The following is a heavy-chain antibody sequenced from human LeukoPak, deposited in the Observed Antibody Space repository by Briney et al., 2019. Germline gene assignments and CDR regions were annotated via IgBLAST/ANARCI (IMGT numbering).Heavy chain of an antibody. CDR1: GGSISSSSYY. J-gene: IGHJ3*02. D-gene: IGHD3-22*01. V-gene: IGHV4-39*01. CDR2: IYYSGST. Sequence: SETLSLTCTVSGGSISSSSYYWGWIRQPPGKGLEWIGSIYYSGSTYCNPSLKSRVTISVDTSKNQFSLKLSSVTAADTAVYYCARYRIRYYDRSEAFDIWGQGTMVTVSS. CDR3: ARYRIRYYDRSEAFDI.